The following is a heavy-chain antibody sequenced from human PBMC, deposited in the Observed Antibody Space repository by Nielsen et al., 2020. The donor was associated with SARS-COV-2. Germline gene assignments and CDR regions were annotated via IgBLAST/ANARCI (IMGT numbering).Heavy chain of an antibody. V-gene: IGHV5-51*01. CDR1: GYTFSTYW. CDR2: IYPGDSDT. Sequence: GESLKISCKTSGYTFSTYWIGWVRQMPGKGLEWMGIIYPGDSDTRYSPSFQGQVTISADESISTTYLQWRSLKASDTAMYYCARPTYHDSSGPFDYWGQGTLVTVST. CDR3: ARPTYHDSSGPFDY. J-gene: IGHJ4*02. D-gene: IGHD3-22*01.